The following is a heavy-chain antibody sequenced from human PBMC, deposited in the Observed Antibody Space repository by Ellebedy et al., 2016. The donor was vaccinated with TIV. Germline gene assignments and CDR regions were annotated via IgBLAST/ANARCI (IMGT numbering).Heavy chain of an antibody. Sequence: ASVKVSCKASGYTFTSYGISWVRQAPGQGLEWMGWISAYNGNTNYAQKLQGRVTMTTDTSTSTAYMELRSLRSDDTAVYYCARDFKRGVTPSIVRFDYWGQGTLVTVSS. D-gene: IGHD4-23*01. CDR1: GYTFTSYG. V-gene: IGHV1-18*04. CDR3: ARDFKRGVTPSIVRFDY. J-gene: IGHJ4*02. CDR2: ISAYNGNT.